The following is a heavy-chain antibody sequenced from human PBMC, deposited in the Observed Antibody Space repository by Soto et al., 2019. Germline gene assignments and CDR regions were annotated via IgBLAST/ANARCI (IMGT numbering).Heavy chain of an antibody. Sequence: QLVQSGAEVKKPGSSVKVSCKASGYTFISYGIGWVRQAPGQGLEWMGWITTHNDNTNYAQQFQGRVTFTTDTSTSTAYMELRDLTSDVTAVYYCARVYSSGWKGLGYWGQGTLVTVSS. CDR2: ITTHNDNT. D-gene: IGHD6-19*01. V-gene: IGHV1-18*01. J-gene: IGHJ4*02. CDR1: GYTFISYG. CDR3: ARVYSSGWKGLGY.